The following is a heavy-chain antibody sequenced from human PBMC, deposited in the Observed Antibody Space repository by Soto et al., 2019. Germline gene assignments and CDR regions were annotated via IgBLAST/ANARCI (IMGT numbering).Heavy chain of an antibody. Sequence: PGGSLTLSCAASGFTVSINYMSWVRQAPKKGMEWVLVIYSGGSTYYADSVKGRFTISRHNSKNTLYLQMNSLRAEDTAVYYCARDRLSSSWSYYYYGMDVWGQGTTVTVSS. CDR2: IYSGGST. CDR3: ARDRLSSSWSYYYYGMDV. J-gene: IGHJ6*02. CDR1: GFTVSINY. D-gene: IGHD6-13*01. V-gene: IGHV3-53*04.